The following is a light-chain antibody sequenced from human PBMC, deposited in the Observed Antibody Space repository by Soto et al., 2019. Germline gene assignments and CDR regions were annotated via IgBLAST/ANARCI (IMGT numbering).Light chain of an antibody. J-gene: IGKJ1*01. V-gene: IGKV3-20*01. CDR1: QSVSSNY. CDR2: GAS. Sequence: DIVLTQSPGTLSLSPGERATLSCRASQSVSSNYLAWYQQKPGQAPRLLIHGASTRATGVPDRFSGSGSGTDFTLTISRLEPEDFAVYQCQQYGSLSWTFGQGTKVEIK. CDR3: QQYGSLSWT.